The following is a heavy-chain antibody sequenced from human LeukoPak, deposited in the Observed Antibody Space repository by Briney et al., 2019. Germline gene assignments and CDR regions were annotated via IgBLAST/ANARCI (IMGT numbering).Heavy chain of an antibody. J-gene: IGHJ5*02. CDR3: ARGDCSSTSCSSTPKNWFGP. CDR2: ISGSGGTT. Sequence: GGSLRLSCAASGFTFSNYAMSWVRQAPGKGLEWVSAISGSGGTTYYADSVKGRFTISRDNSMNTLYLQMNSLRAEDTAVFYCARGDCSSTSCSSTPKNWFGPWGQGTLVSVSS. D-gene: IGHD2-2*01. CDR1: GFTFSNYA. V-gene: IGHV3-23*01.